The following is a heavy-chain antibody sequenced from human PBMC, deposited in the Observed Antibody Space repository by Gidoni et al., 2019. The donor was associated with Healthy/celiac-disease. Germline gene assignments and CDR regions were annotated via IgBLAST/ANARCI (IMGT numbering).Heavy chain of an antibody. CDR2: IKQDGSEK. Sequence: EVQLVESGGGLVQPGGSLSLPCAASGFTFRSYWMSWVRQAPGKGLEWVANIKQDGSEKYYVDSVKGRFTISRDNAKNSLYLQMNSLRAEDTAVYYCARDPVRGASSDAFDIWGQGTMVTVSS. D-gene: IGHD1-1*01. CDR1: GFTFRSYW. CDR3: ARDPVRGASSDAFDI. J-gene: IGHJ3*02. V-gene: IGHV3-7*01.